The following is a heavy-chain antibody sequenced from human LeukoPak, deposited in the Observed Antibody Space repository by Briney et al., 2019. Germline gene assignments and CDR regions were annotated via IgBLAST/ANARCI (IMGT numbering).Heavy chain of an antibody. CDR2: INTNTGNP. CDR3: ARVFGDYYDSSGYRDY. CDR1: GYTFTGYY. V-gene: IGHV7-4-1*02. D-gene: IGHD3-22*01. J-gene: IGHJ4*02. Sequence: GASVKVSCKASGYTFTGYYMHWVRQAPGQGLEWMGWINTNTGNPTYAQGFTGRFVFSLDTSVSTAYLQISSPKAEDTAVYYCARVFGDYYDSSGYRDYWGQGTLVTVSS.